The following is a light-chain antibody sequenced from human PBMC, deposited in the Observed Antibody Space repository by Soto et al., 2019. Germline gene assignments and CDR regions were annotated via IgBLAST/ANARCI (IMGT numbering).Light chain of an antibody. CDR1: NIETRN. V-gene: IGLV3-9*01. CDR3: QVWDSRV. J-gene: IGLJ3*02. CDR2: RNF. Sequence: SYELTQPLSVSVALGQTARIPCGGTNIETRNVHWYQQKPGQAPVLVIYRNFDRPSGIPERFSGSNSGDTATLTISRAQAGDEADYYCQVWDSRVFGGGTKVTVL.